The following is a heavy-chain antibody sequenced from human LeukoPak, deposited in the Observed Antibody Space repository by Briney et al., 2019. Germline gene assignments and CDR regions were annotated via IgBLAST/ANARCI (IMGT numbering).Heavy chain of an antibody. J-gene: IGHJ3*01. CDR1: GGSISGSSYY. Sequence: TSETLSLTCTVSGGSISGSSYYWGWIRQPPGKGLEWIGNIHYSGSTKYNSSLKSRVTIPVDTSNNQFSLRVTSLTAADTAVYYCARLGALHDAFDVWGQGTLVTVSS. CDR2: IHYSGST. D-gene: IGHD3-16*01. V-gene: IGHV4-61*05. CDR3: ARLGALHDAFDV.